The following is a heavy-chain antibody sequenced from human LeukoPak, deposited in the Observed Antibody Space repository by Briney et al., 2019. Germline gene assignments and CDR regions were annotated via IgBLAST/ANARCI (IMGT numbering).Heavy chain of an antibody. Sequence: PGGSLSLSCAAPGLTVSTNYMSWSRKAPGKGLDGAPVIYSGGSTYYADSVKGRFTISRDNSKNTLYLQMNSLRAEDTAVYYCAGGDYYGSGSYQNWGQGTLVTVSS. D-gene: IGHD3-10*01. J-gene: IGHJ4*02. CDR2: IYSGGST. V-gene: IGHV3-53*01. CDR1: GLTVSTNY. CDR3: AGGDYYGSGSYQN.